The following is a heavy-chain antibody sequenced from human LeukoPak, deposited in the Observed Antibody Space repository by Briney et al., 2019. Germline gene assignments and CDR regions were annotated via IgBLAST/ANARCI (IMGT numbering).Heavy chain of an antibody. D-gene: IGHD3-22*01. CDR2: INPSGGST. CDR1: GYTFSSYN. J-gene: IGHJ5*02. CDR3: ARLQGDYDDSSGYYYDWFDR. Sequence: GASVKVSCKASGYTFSSYNMHWVRQAPGQGLEWMGIINPSGGSTKYAQKFQGRVTMTRDTSTSTVYMELSSLRSEDTAVYYCARLQGDYDDSSGYYYDWFDRWGQGTLVTVSS. V-gene: IGHV1-46*03.